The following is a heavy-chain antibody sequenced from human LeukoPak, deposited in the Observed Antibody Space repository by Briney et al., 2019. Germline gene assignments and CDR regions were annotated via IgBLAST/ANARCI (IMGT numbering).Heavy chain of an antibody. V-gene: IGHV3-7*01. CDR1: GFTFSSYA. J-gene: IGHJ4*02. CDR2: IKQDGSEK. Sequence: GGSLRLSCAASGFTFSSYAMSWVRQAPGKGLEWVANIKQDGSEKYYVDSVKGRFTISRDNAKNSLYLQMNSLRAEDTAVYYCARIDFRSGNYIDYWGQGTLVTVSS. CDR3: ARIDFRSGNYIDY. D-gene: IGHD3-3*01.